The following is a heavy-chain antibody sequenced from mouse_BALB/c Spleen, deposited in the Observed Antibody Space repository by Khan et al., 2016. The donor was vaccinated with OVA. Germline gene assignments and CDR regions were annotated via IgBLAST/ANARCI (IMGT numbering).Heavy chain of an antibody. CDR2: ISNLAYST. V-gene: IGHV5-15*02. CDR1: GFTFSDYG. Sequence: VELVESGGGLVQPGGSGKLSCAASGFTFSDYGMAWVRQAPGKGPEWVAFISNLAYSTYYADTVTGRFTFSRENAKNTPYLEMSSLRSEDTAMYYCARSWAMDYWGQGTAVTVSS. CDR3: ARSWAMDY. J-gene: IGHJ4*01.